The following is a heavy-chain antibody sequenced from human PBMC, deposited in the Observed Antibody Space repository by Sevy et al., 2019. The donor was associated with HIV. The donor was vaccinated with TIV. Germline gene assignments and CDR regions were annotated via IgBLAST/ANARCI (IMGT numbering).Heavy chain of an antibody. Sequence: GGSLRLSCLASGFTFSKNWMSWVRQAPGKGLEWVGRIKSKTEGGTTDYAAPVKGRFTILRDDSKNTLYLQMNRLKTEDTAVYYCATESLEGNYYDSSGFYDFYYYGMDVWGQGTTVTVSS. CDR3: ATESLEGNYYDSSGFYDFYYYGMDV. CDR1: GFTFSKNW. J-gene: IGHJ6*02. V-gene: IGHV3-15*01. CDR2: IKSKTEGGTT. D-gene: IGHD3-22*01.